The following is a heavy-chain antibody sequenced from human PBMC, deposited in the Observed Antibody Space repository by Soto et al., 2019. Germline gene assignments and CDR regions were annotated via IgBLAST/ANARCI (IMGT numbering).Heavy chain of an antibody. V-gene: IGHV3-64D*06. D-gene: IGHD2-15*01. CDR3: LVCSGGSCPEYGMDV. Sequence: PGGSLRLSCSASGFTFSSYAMHWVRQAPGKGLEYVSAISSNGGSTYYADSVKGRFTISRDNSKNTLYLQMSSPRAEDTAVYYCLVCSGGSCPEYGMDVWGQGTTVTVSS. CDR2: ISSNGGST. J-gene: IGHJ6*02. CDR1: GFTFSSYA.